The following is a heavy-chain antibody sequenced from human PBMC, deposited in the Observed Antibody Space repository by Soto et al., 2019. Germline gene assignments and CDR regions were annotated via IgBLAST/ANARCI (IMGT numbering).Heavy chain of an antibody. D-gene: IGHD2-8*02. Sequence: PSETLSLTCAVSGGSISSSNWWSWVRQPPGKGLEWIGEIYRSGDANYNPSLKSRVTISVDTSKNQFSLKLTSVTAADTAVYYCARDKITGLFDYWGQGTLVTVSS. CDR3: ARDKITGLFDY. CDR1: GGSISSSNW. V-gene: IGHV4-4*02. J-gene: IGHJ4*02. CDR2: IYRSGDA.